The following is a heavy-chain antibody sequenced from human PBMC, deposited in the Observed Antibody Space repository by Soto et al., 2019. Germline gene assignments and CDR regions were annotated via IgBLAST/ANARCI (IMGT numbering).Heavy chain of an antibody. CDR2: IWYDGSNK. Sequence: QVQLVESGGGVVQPGRSLRLSCAASGFTFSSYGMHWVRQAPGKGLEWVAVIWYDGSNKYYADSVKGRFTISRDNSKNTMYLQMNSLRAEDTAVDYCARDPREPHDQTNPYSSSWYNKYHYYYGMDVWGQGTTVTVSS. D-gene: IGHD6-13*01. V-gene: IGHV3-33*01. CDR3: ARDPREPHDQTNPYSSSWYNKYHYYYGMDV. J-gene: IGHJ6*02. CDR1: GFTFSSYG.